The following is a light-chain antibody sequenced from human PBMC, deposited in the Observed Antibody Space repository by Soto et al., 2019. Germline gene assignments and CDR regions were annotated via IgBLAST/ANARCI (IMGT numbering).Light chain of an antibody. V-gene: IGKV1-33*01. Sequence: IQMTQSPSSLSASVGDRVTITCQASQDISNYLNWYQQKPGKAPKLLIYDASNLETGVPSRFSGSGSGTDFTFTISSLQPEDVATYYCQPYDDFRTFGQGTKVGI. CDR2: DAS. CDR3: QPYDDFRT. J-gene: IGKJ1*01. CDR1: QDISNY.